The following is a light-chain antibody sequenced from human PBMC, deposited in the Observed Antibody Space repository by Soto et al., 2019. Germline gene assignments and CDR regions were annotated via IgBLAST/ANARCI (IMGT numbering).Light chain of an antibody. V-gene: IGKV1D-17*01. Sequence: NIQMTQSPSAMSASVGDRVTITCRARQGISTYLAWFQQKPGKVPKHLIYAASRLQSGVPSRFSGSGSGTEFTLTISSLQPEDFATYYCLQHNSYPYAFDQGTKLEIK. J-gene: IGKJ2*01. CDR2: AAS. CDR3: LQHNSYPYA. CDR1: QGISTY.